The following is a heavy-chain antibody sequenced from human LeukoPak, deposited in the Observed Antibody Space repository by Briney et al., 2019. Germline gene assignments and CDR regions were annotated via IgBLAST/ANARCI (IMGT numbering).Heavy chain of an antibody. D-gene: IGHD5-12*01. CDR1: GGSFSGYY. CDR3: ARGLERRGYSGYDRNFDY. V-gene: IGHV4-34*01. CDR2: INHSGST. Sequence: PSETLSLTCAVYGGSFSGYYWSWIRPPPGKGLEWSGEINHSGSTNYNPSLKSRVTISVDTSKNQFSLKLSSVTAADTAVYYCARGLERRGYSGYDRNFDYWGQGTLVTVSS. J-gene: IGHJ4*02.